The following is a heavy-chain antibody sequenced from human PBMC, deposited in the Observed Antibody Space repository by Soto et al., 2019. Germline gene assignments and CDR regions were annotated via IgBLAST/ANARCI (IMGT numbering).Heavy chain of an antibody. D-gene: IGHD3-3*01. J-gene: IGHJ6*03. V-gene: IGHV4-59*08. CDR2: IYYSGST. Sequence: PSVTMSLTCTVSGGSLSSYYWSWIRTPTGKGLEWIGYIYYSGSTNYNPSLKSRVTISVDTSKNQFSLKLSSVTAADTAVYYCARAWGYDFWSGYPRASDYYYYMDVWGKGTTVTAP. CDR1: GGSLSSYY. CDR3: ARAWGYDFWSGYPRASDYYYYMDV.